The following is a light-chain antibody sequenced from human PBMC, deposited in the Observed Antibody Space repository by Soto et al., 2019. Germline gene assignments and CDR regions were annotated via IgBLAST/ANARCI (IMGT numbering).Light chain of an antibody. CDR1: QSVSGSY. V-gene: IGKV3-20*01. Sequence: EIVLTQSPGTLSLSPGERATLSCRASQSVSGSYLAWYQQKPGQAPRLLIYGASSRATGIPDRFSGSGSGTYCTHTDSTLEPEDFAVDYCHHYGSSPWTFGQGTKVEIK. CDR2: GAS. CDR3: HHYGSSPWT. J-gene: IGKJ1*01.